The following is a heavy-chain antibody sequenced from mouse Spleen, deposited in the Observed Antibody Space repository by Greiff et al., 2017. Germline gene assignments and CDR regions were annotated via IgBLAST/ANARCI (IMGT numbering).Heavy chain of an antibody. J-gene: IGHJ4*01. CDR1: GYAFSSYW. CDR3: ARDYYGSSLYAMDY. V-gene: IGHV1-80*01. Sequence: VKLQHSGAELVRPGSSVKISCKASGYAFSSYWMNWVKQRPGQGLEWIGQIYPGDGDTNYNGKFKGKATLTADKSSSTAYMQLSSLTSEDSAVYFCARDYYGSSLYAMDYWGQGTSVTVSS. D-gene: IGHD1-1*01. CDR2: IYPGDGDT.